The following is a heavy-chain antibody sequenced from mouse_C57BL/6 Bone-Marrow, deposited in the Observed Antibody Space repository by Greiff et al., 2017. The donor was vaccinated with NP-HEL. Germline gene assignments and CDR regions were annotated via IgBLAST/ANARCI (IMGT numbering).Heavy chain of an antibody. CDR3: AIFYYGYSAWFAY. Sequence: EVKLMESGPGLVKPSQSLSLTCSVTGYSITSGYYWNWIRQFPGNKLEWMGYISYDGSNNYNPSLKNRISITRDTYKNQFFLKLNSVTTEDTATYYCAIFYYGYSAWFAYWGQGTLVTVSA. V-gene: IGHV3-6*01. D-gene: IGHD2-2*01. CDR2: ISYDGSN. CDR1: GYSITSGYY. J-gene: IGHJ3*01.